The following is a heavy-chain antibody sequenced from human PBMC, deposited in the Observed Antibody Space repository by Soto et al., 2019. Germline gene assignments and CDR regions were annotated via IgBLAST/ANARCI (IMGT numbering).Heavy chain of an antibody. D-gene: IGHD1-7*01. CDR3: ARDSAGTTSFDWFDP. Sequence: PSETLSLTCTVSGGSISGYYWSWIRQPAGKGLEWIGRIFASGRTDYNPSLKSRVTMLVDTSKNQFSLKLRSLIVADTAVYFCARDSAGTTSFDWFDPWGQGTLVTVSS. CDR1: GGSISGYY. V-gene: IGHV4-4*07. CDR2: IFASGRT. J-gene: IGHJ5*02.